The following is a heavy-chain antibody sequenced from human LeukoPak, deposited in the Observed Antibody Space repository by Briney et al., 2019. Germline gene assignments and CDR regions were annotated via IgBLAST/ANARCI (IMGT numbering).Heavy chain of an antibody. J-gene: IGHJ6*03. Sequence: GASVKVSCKASGYTFTSYGISWVRQAPGQGLEGMGWISAYNCNTNYAQKLQGRVTMTTDTSTSTAYMELRSLRSDDTAVYYCARAYCSGGSCYSFYYYYYMDVWGKGTTVTVSS. CDR2: ISAYNCNT. CDR1: GYTFTSYG. V-gene: IGHV1-18*01. CDR3: ARAYCSGGSCYSFYYYYYMDV. D-gene: IGHD2-15*01.